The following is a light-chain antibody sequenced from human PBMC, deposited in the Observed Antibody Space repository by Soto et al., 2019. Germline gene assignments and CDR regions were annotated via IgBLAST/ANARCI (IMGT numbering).Light chain of an antibody. J-gene: IGLJ1*01. Sequence: QPVLTQPASVSGSPGQSSTLSCTGTSSDVGSYNLVSWYQQHPGKAPKLMIYEVNKRPSGVSNRFSGSKSGNTASLTISGLQAEDEADYYCCSFAGSSTYVFGTGTKVTVL. V-gene: IGLV2-23*02. CDR1: SSDVGSYNL. CDR2: EVN. CDR3: CSFAGSSTYV.